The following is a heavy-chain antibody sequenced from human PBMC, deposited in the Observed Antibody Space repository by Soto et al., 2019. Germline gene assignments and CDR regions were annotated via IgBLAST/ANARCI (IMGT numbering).Heavy chain of an antibody. CDR2: ISSSGSTI. D-gene: IGHD1-7*01. V-gene: IGHV3-11*01. Sequence: QVQLVESGGGLVKPGGSLRLSCAASGFTFSDYYMSWIRQAPGKGLEWGSYISSSGSTIYYADSVKGRFTISRDNAKNSRYLQMDSLRADATAVYYCAGDHPPEWNYYRHAYWGQRTLFAVSS. J-gene: IGHJ4*02. CDR1: GFTFSDYY. CDR3: AGDHPPEWNYYRHAY.